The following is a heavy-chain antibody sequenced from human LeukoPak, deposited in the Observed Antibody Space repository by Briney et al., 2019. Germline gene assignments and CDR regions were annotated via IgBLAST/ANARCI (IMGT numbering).Heavy chain of an antibody. V-gene: IGHV4-31*03. Sequence: SETLSLTCTVSGGSISSGGYYWSWIRQHPGKGLEWIGYIYYSGSTYYNPSLKSRVTISVDTSKNQFSLKLSSVTAADTAVYYCAKGVRDYSNYGWFDPWGQGTLVTVSS. CDR3: AKGVRDYSNYGWFDP. J-gene: IGHJ5*02. CDR1: GGSISSGGYY. D-gene: IGHD4-11*01. CDR2: IYYSGST.